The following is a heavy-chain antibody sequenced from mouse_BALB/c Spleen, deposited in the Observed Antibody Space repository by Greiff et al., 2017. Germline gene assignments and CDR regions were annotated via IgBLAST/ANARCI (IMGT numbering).Heavy chain of an antibody. V-gene: IGHV5-9-4*01. D-gene: IGHD2-2*01. CDR3: ARDQGYPYAMDY. CDR1: GFTFSSYA. J-gene: IGHJ4*01. Sequence: EVMLVESGGGLVKPGGSLKLSCAASGFTFSSYAMSWVRQSPEKRLEWVAEISSGGSYTYYPDTVTGRFTISRDNAKNTLYLEMSSLRSEDTAMYYCARDQGYPYAMDYWGQGTSVTVSS. CDR2: ISSGGSYT.